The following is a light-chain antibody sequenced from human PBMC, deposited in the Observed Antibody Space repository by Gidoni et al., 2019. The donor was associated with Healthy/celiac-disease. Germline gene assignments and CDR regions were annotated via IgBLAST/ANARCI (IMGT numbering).Light chain of an antibody. CDR2: DVS. Sequence: QSALTQPAPVSGSPGPSINISCTGTSSDVGGYNSVSWYQQHPGKAPKLMIYDVSNRPSGVSNRFSGSKSGNTASLTISGLQAEDEADYYCSSYTSSSTLVVFGGGTKLTVL. J-gene: IGLJ2*01. V-gene: IGLV2-14*01. CDR1: SSDVGGYNS. CDR3: SSYTSSSTLVV.